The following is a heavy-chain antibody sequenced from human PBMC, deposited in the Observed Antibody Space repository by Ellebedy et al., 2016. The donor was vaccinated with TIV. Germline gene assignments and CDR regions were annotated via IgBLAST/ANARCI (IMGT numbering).Heavy chain of an antibody. CDR3: ARVVPDDSYYYMDV. Sequence: GESLKISXAGSGFTFYSYSMNWVRQAPGKGLEWLSSMSSGSSYIYYADSVKGRFTISRDNAKNSLYLQMNSLRAEDTAVYYCARVVPDDSYYYMDVWGKGTTVTVSS. J-gene: IGHJ6*03. CDR2: MSSGSSYI. CDR1: GFTFYSYS. V-gene: IGHV3-21*06.